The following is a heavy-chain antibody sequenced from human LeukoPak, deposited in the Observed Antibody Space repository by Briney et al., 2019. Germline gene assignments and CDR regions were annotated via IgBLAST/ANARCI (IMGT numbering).Heavy chain of an antibody. Sequence: ASVKVSCKASGYTFTSYGISWVRQAPGQGLEWMGGIIPIFGTANYAQKFQGRVTITADKSTSTAYMELSSLRSEDTAVYYCARDLKYSSSWAHFDYWGQGTLVTVSS. CDR2: IIPIFGTA. J-gene: IGHJ4*02. CDR3: ARDLKYSSSWAHFDY. CDR1: GYTFTSYG. V-gene: IGHV1-69*06. D-gene: IGHD6-13*01.